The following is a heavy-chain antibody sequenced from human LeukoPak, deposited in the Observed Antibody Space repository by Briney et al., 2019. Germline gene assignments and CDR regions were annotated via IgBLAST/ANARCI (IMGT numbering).Heavy chain of an antibody. V-gene: IGHV3-30-3*01. CDR2: ISYDGSNK. J-gene: IGHJ4*02. D-gene: IGHD6-19*01. CDR3: ARASEQWLVLDY. Sequence: PGGSLRLSCAASGFTFSSYAMHWVRQAPGKGLEWVAVISYDGSNKYYADSVKGRFTISRDNSKNTLYLQMNSLRAEDTAVYYCARASEQWLVLDYWGQGTLVTVSS. CDR1: GFTFSSYA.